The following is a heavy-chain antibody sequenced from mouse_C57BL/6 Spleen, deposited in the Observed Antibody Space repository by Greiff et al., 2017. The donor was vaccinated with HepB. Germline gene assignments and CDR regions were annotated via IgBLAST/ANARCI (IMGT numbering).Heavy chain of an antibody. V-gene: IGHV3-6*01. J-gene: IGHJ1*03. CDR2: ISYDGSN. Sequence: EVKLVESGPGLVKPSQSLSLTCSVTGYSITSGYYWNWIRQFPGNKLEWMGYISYDGSNNYNPSLKNRISITRDTSKNQFFLKLNSVTTEDTATYYCAREGGGSSPYWYFDVWGTGTTVTVSS. D-gene: IGHD1-1*01. CDR1: GYSITSGYY. CDR3: AREGGGSSPYWYFDV.